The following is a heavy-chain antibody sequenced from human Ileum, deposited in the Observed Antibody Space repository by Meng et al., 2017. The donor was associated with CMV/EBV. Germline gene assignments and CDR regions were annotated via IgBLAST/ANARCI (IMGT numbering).Heavy chain of an antibody. CDR2: IIPILDIA. V-gene: IGHV1-69*10. J-gene: IGHJ4*02. D-gene: IGHD3-22*01. CDR3: ARGGENYYDSSGYYLQPFYFDY. Sequence: SVKVSCKASAGTFNNYAINWVRQAPGQGLEWMGGIIPILDIANYAQKFQGRVTMTTDTSTNTAYMELRSLRSDDTAVYYCARGGENYYDSSGYYLQPFYFDYWGQGTLVTCAS. CDR1: AGTFNNYA.